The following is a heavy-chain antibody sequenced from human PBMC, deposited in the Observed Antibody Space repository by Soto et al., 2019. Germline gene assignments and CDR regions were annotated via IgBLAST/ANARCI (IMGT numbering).Heavy chain of an antibody. J-gene: IGHJ6*02. D-gene: IGHD3-3*01. CDR1: GFTFSSYG. CDR2: IWYDGSNK. CDR3: ARAYYDFWSGYYPRDPGDYYYGMDV. Sequence: PGGSLRLSCAASGFTFSSYGMHWVRQAPGKWLEWVAVIWYDGSNKYYADSVKGRFTISRENSKNTLYLQMNSLRAEDTAVYYCARAYYDFWSGYYPRDPGDYYYGMDVWGQGXTVTVYS. V-gene: IGHV3-33*01.